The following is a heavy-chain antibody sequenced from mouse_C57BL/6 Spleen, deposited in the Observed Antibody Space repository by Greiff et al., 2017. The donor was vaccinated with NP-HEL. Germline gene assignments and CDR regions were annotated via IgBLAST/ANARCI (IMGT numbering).Heavy chain of an antibody. CDR2: ISSGGSYT. D-gene: IGHD2-5*01. CDR3: ARHNSYSNYGYFDV. CDR1: GFTFSSYG. J-gene: IGHJ1*03. V-gene: IGHV5-6*02. Sequence: DVKLVESGGDLVKPGGSLKLSCAASGFTFSSYGMSWVRQTPDKRLEWVATISSGGSYTYYPDCVKGRFTISSDNAKKTLYLQMSSLKSENTAMYYCARHNSYSNYGYFDVWGTGTTVTVSS.